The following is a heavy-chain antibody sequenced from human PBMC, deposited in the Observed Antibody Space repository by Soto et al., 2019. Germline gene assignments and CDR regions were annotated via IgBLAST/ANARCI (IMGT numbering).Heavy chain of an antibody. CDR3: ARDGFCSGGTCRIGNWFDP. J-gene: IGHJ5*02. Sequence: SETLSLTCAVYGGSFSGYYWTWIRQSPGKGLEWIGSVNHRGSTNYNVSLQSRVTISVDTSQNQFSLKLDSVTAADTAVYYCARDGFCSGGTCRIGNWFDPWGQGTLVTVSS. CDR2: VNHRGST. D-gene: IGHD2-15*01. V-gene: IGHV4-34*01. CDR1: GGSFSGYY.